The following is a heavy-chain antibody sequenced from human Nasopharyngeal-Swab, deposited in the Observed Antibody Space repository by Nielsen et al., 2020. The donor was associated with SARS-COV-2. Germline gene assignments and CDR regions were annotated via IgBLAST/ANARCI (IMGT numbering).Heavy chain of an antibody. D-gene: IGHD4-17*01. CDR2: ISYDGADK. CDR3: AKEHGDYVETYYYSYFGLGV. J-gene: IGHJ6*02. CDR1: GFSFSTHA. V-gene: IGHV3-30*18. Sequence: GGSLRLSCVGSGFSFSTHAMHWVRQTPGKGLEWVAVISYDGADKYYGHSVKGRFTVPRDNSENTLYLQMNSLRVEDTAVYYCAKEHGDYVETYYYSYFGLGVWGRGTRVTVSS.